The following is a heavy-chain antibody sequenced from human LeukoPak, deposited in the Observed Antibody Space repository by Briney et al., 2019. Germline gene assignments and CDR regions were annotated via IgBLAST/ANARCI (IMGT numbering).Heavy chain of an antibody. J-gene: IGHJ4*02. Sequence: PSETLSLTCAVYGGSFSGYYWSWFRQPPGKGLEWIGEINHSGSTNYNPSLKSRVTISVDTSKNQFSLKLSSVTAADTAVYYCARRGNSSCFDYWGQGTLVTVSS. V-gene: IGHV4-34*01. CDR1: GGSFSGYY. D-gene: IGHD2-15*01. CDR2: INHSGST. CDR3: ARRGNSSCFDY.